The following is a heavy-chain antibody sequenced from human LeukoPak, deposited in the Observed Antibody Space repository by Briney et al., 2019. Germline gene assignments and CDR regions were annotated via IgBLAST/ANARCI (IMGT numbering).Heavy chain of an antibody. D-gene: IGHD3-10*01. CDR3: AKLAKYFYGSETYYFFEH. CDR2: IRYDGSNK. Sequence: GGSLRLSCAASGFAFSTYGMHWVRQAPGKGLEWVTLIRYDGSNKYNADSVKGRSTISRDNSKNTLYLQMNSLRVEDTAVYYCAKLAKYFYGSETYYFFEHWGQGTPVTASS. V-gene: IGHV3-30*02. J-gene: IGHJ4*02. CDR1: GFAFSTYG.